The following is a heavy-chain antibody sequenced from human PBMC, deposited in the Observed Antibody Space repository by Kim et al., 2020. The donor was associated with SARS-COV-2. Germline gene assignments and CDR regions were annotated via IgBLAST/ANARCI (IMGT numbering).Heavy chain of an antibody. V-gene: IGHV3-48*02. Sequence: KGRFTTSRDNAKNSLFLQMNSLRDEDTAVYYCARDMRTYYYGSGSYYADYWGQGTLVTVSS. CDR3: ARDMRTYYYGSGSYYADY. J-gene: IGHJ4*02. D-gene: IGHD3-10*01.